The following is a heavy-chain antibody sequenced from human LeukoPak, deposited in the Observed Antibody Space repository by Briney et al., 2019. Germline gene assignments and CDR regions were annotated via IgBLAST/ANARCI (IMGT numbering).Heavy chain of an antibody. D-gene: IGHD6-19*01. CDR3: ARGGSGWYEGYYFDY. CDR1: GFTFSSYW. V-gene: IGHV3-7*01. Sequence: PGGSLRLSCAASGFTFSSYWMSWVRQAPGKGLEWVANIKQDGSEKYYVDSVKGRFTISRDNAKNSLYLQMNSLRAEDTAVYYCARGGSGWYEGYYFDYWGQGTLVTVSS. CDR2: IKQDGSEK. J-gene: IGHJ4*02.